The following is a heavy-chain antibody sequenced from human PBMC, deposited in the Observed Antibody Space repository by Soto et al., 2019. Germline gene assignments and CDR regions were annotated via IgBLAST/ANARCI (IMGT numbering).Heavy chain of an antibody. J-gene: IGHJ4*02. V-gene: IGHV4-39*01. D-gene: IGHD5-12*01. CDR2: IYYSGST. Sequence: SETLSLTCTVSDASITSASYFWDWIRQPPGKGLDWIGSIYYSGSTYTNPSLKSRVTISVDTSKNQFSLRLSSVTAADTAVYYCARRPKRSGYSGPDYWGQGTLVTVSS. CDR1: DASITSASYF. CDR3: ARRPKRSGYSGPDY.